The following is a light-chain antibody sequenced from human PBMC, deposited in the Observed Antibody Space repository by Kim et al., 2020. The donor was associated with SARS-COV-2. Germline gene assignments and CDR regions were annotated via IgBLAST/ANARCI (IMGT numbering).Light chain of an antibody. CDR1: QDITNH. CDR3: QQYASHPST. J-gene: IGKJ5*01. V-gene: IGKV1-33*01. CDR2: DAA. Sequence: ASVGDRVTITCQASQDITNHLNWYQQKPGKAPNLLIYDAATLERGVPSRFSGSGSGTDFTFTISSLQPEDIATYYCQQYASHPSTFGQGTRLEIK.